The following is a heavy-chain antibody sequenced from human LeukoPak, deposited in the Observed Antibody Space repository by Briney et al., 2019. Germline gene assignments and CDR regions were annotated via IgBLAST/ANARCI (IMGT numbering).Heavy chain of an antibody. J-gene: IGHJ4*02. V-gene: IGHV3-48*01. CDR2: ISRSNNV. CDR3: AYSNSFDY. D-gene: IGHD4-4*01. Sequence: GGSLRLSCAASGFTFSAYDMNLVRPAPGKGLEWVSYISRSNNVYYADSVKGRFTISRDNAKNSLYLQMNSLRAEDTAVYYCAYSNSFDYWGQGTLVTVSS. CDR1: GFTFSAYD.